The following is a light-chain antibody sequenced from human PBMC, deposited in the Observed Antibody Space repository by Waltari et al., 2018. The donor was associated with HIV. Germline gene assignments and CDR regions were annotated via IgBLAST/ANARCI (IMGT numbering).Light chain of an antibody. Sequence: DIVMSQFPLSLPVTPGEPASMSCNSSQSLRHSNGYNFLDWYFQRPGQSPQLLIYMASYRASGVPDRISGSGSGPNFTLRIGRVATEDVGVYYCLQARQTPWTFGQGTKVEI. V-gene: IGKV2-28*01. CDR2: MAS. CDR3: LQARQTPWT. J-gene: IGKJ1*01. CDR1: QSLRHSNGYNF.